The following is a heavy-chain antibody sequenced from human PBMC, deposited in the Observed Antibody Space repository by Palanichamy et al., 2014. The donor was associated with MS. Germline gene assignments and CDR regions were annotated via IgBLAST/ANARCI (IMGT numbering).Heavy chain of an antibody. V-gene: IGHV3-48*03. J-gene: IGHJ5*02. CDR3: AKSYLRSKWYPLGTPGS. CDR2: ISSSAAIT. Sequence: VQLVESGGGLVQPGGSLRLSCVASGFTFNNYEMSWVRQAPGKGLEWLSFISSSAAITYYANSVKGRFTISRDNAKNSVYLQMHSLRVEDTAVYYCAKSYLRSKWYPLGTPGSWGQGTLVTVSS. CDR1: GFTFNNYE. D-gene: IGHD1-14*01.